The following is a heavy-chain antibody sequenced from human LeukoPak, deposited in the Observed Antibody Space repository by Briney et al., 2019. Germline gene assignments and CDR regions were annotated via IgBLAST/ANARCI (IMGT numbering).Heavy chain of an antibody. CDR3: ARDTAMTYYYYYGMDV. CDR1: GFTFSSYS. J-gene: IGHJ6*02. CDR2: ISSSSSYI. D-gene: IGHD5-18*01. Sequence: NPGGSLRLSCAASGFTFSSYSMNWVRQAPGKGLEWVSSISSSSSYIYYADSVKGRFTISRDNAKNSLYLQMNSLRAEDTAVYYCARDTAMTYYYYYGMDVWGQGTTVTVSS. V-gene: IGHV3-21*01.